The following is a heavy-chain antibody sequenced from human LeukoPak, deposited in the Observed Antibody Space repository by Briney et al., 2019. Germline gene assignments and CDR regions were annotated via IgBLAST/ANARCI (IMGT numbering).Heavy chain of an antibody. V-gene: IGHV3-23*01. D-gene: IGHD6-19*01. CDR1: GFTFSSYA. J-gene: IGHJ4*02. CDR2: ISGSGGST. CDR3: AKADSSGWYRGYYFDY. Sequence: PGGSLRLSCAASGFTFSSYAMSWVRQAPGKGLEWVSAISGSGGSTYYADSVKGRFTISRDNSKNTLYLQMNSLRAEDTAVYYCAKADSSGWYRGYYFDYWGQGTLVTVSS.